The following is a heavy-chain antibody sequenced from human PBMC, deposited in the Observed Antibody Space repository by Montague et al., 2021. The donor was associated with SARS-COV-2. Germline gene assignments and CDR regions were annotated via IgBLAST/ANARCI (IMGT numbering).Heavy chain of an antibody. CDR3: ARVFPRWLQFDPYFDY. CDR1: GGSISSYY. Sequence: SETLSLTCTVSGGSISSYYWSWIRQPLGKGLEWIGYIYYSGSTNYNPSLKSRVTISVDTSKNQFSLKLSSVTAAGTAVYYCARVFPRWLQFDPYFDYWGQGTLVTVSS. J-gene: IGHJ4*02. V-gene: IGHV4-59*01. D-gene: IGHD5-24*01. CDR2: IYYSGST.